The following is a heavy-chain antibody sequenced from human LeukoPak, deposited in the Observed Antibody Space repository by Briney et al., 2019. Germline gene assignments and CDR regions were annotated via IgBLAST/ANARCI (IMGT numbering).Heavy chain of an antibody. Sequence: GGSLRLSCAASGFTFSSYAMSWVRQAPGKGLEWVSAISGSGGSTYYADSVKGRFTISRDNSKNTLYLQMDSLRAEDTAVYYCAKASYYYGSGSYPHKAFDNWGQGTLVTVSS. CDR3: AKASYYYGSGSYPHKAFDN. CDR2: ISGSGGST. CDR1: GFTFSSYA. J-gene: IGHJ4*02. D-gene: IGHD3-10*01. V-gene: IGHV3-23*01.